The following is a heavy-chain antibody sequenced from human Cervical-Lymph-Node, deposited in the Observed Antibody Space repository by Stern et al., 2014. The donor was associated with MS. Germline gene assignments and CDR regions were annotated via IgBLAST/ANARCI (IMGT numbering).Heavy chain of an antibody. V-gene: IGHV1-18*01. CDR3: ASGSLEGFDP. J-gene: IGHJ5*02. D-gene: IGHD5-24*01. CDR2: ICAYNGNT. CDR1: GYTFTSFG. Sequence: VQLVESGAEVKKPGASVKVSCKASGYTFTSFGSSWVRQAPGQGLEWMGWICAYNGNTTYDQNLQGSDTLTTDTFTSTAYMDLRSVTADDTAAYYCASGSLEGFDPWGQGTLVTVSS.